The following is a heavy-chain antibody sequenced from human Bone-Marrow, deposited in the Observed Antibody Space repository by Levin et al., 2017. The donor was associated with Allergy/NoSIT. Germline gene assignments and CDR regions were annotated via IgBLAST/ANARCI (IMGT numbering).Heavy chain of an antibody. CDR3: ARVVSDYNDLDTEPNHYYYMDV. CDR1: GFIVSGID. Sequence: AASVKVSCAASGFIVSGIDMSWVRQAPGKGLEWVSSIYSGSDTYYADSVKGRFTVSGDNSKNTFYLQINSPRAEDTAVYFCARVVSDYNDLDTEPNHYYYMDVWGKGTTVTVSS. CDR2: IYSGSDT. J-gene: IGHJ6*03. D-gene: IGHD4-11*01. V-gene: IGHV3-53*01.